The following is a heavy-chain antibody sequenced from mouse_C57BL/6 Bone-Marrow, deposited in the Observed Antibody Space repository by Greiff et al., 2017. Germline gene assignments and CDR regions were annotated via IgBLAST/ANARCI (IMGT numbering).Heavy chain of an antibody. CDR3: ARVATVVHYYAMGY. Sequence: QVQLQQPGPELVKPGASVKISCKASGYAFSSSWMNWVKQRPGKGLEWIGRIDPSDGDTNSKGKFKGKATLTADKSSGTAYMQLSSLTSEDSAVYFCARVATVVHYYAMGYWGQGTSGTV. CDR2: IDPSDGDT. J-gene: IGHJ4*01. V-gene: IGHV1-82*01. D-gene: IGHD1-1*01. CDR1: GYAFSSSW.